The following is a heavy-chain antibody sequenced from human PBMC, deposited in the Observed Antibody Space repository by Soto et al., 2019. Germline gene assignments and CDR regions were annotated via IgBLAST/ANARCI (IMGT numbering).Heavy chain of an antibody. J-gene: IGHJ5*02. D-gene: IGHD3-3*01. V-gene: IGHV3-30*18. Sequence: QVQLVESGGGVVQPGRSLRLSCAASGFTFSSYGMHWVRQAPGKGLEWVAVISYDGSNKYYVDSVKGRFTISRDNSKNTLYLQMNSLRAEDTAVYYCAKAGGVVIIRGWFDPWGQGTLVTVSS. CDR1: GFTFSSYG. CDR3: AKAGGVVIIRGWFDP. CDR2: ISYDGSNK.